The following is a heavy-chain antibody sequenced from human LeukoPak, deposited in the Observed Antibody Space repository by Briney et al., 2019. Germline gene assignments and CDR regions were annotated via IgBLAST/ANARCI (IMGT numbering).Heavy chain of an antibody. Sequence: GGSLRLSCAASGFTFSSYWMSWVRQAPGKGLEWVSSISSSSTYIYYADSVKGRFTISRDNAKNSLYLQMNSLRAEDTAIYYCARENKVGYSYADDCWGQGTLVTVSS. V-gene: IGHV3-21*01. CDR1: GFTFSSYW. D-gene: IGHD5-18*01. CDR3: ARENKVGYSYADDC. CDR2: ISSSSTYI. J-gene: IGHJ4*02.